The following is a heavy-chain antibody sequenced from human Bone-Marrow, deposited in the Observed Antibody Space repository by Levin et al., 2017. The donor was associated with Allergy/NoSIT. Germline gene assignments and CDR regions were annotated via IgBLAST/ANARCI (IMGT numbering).Heavy chain of an antibody. D-gene: IGHD5-12*01. CDR1: GFTFRDYW. CDR3: ARQLRGNSAYDAFDI. J-gene: IGHJ3*02. Sequence: SCAAGGFTFRDYWMTWVRQTPGRGLEWVANIDQDGSQKYYVDSVKGRFTISRDNAKNSVDLQMNYLRDDDTAVYYCARQLRGNSAYDAFDIWGHGTMVTFSS. V-gene: IGHV3-7*03. CDR2: IDQDGSQK.